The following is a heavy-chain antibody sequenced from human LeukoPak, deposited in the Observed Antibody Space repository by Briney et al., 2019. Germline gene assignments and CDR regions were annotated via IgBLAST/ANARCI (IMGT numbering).Heavy chain of an antibody. J-gene: IGHJ4*02. Sequence: ASAKVSCKASGYTFTGSGWYLYWLRQAPGQGLECVGWIHPNNGATLYAQKFQGRVAMTTDTSISTAYMELSRLRPDDTAMYYCARDGPAQMVDFDYWGQGTLVTVSS. V-gene: IGHV1-2*02. D-gene: IGHD3-10*01. CDR1: GYTFTGSGWY. CDR3: ARDGPAQMVDFDY. CDR2: IHPNNGAT.